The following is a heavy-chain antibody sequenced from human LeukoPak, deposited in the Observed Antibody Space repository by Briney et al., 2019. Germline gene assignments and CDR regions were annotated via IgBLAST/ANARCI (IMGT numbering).Heavy chain of an antibody. D-gene: IGHD3-22*01. CDR3: ARGFYDSSGYSNCFDP. V-gene: IGHV4-59*01. CDR2: IYYTGTT. J-gene: IGHJ5*02. Sequence: PSETLSLTCTVSGDSISSSYWSWIRQPPGKTLEWIGYIYYTGTTNHNPSLKSRVTMSIDTSKNQFSLNLNSVTAADTAVYYCARGFYDSSGYSNCFDPWGQGTLVTVSS. CDR1: GDSISSSY.